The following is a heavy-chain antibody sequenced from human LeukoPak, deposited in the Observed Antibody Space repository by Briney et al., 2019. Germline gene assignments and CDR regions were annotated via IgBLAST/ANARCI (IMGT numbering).Heavy chain of an antibody. CDR3: ARFRYGDYGADAFDI. V-gene: IGHV3-20*04. Sequence: PGGSLRLSCAASGFTFDDYGMSWVRQAPGKGLEWVSGINWNGGSTGYADSVKGRFTISRDNAKNSLYLQMNSLRAEDTALYYCARFRYGDYGADAFDIWGQGTMVTVSS. CDR1: GFTFDDYG. CDR2: INWNGGST. J-gene: IGHJ3*02. D-gene: IGHD4-17*01.